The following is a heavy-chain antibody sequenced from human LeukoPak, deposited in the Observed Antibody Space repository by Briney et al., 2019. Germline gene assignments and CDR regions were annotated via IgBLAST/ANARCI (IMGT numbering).Heavy chain of an antibody. CDR2: IYHSGST. CDR1: GGSISSSNW. D-gene: IGHD3-10*01. CDR3: ARAVFTMVRGVITHYYFDY. Sequence: SETLSLTCAVSGGSISSSNWWSWVRQPPGKGLEWIGEIYHSGSTNYNPSLKSRVTISVDKSKNQFSLKLSSVTAADTAVYYRARAVFTMVRGVITHYYFDYWGQGTLVTVSS. J-gene: IGHJ4*02. V-gene: IGHV4-4*02.